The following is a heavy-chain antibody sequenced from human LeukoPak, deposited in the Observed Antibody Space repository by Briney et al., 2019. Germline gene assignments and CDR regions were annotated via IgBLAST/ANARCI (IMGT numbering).Heavy chain of an antibody. CDR2: LSYGGTDK. D-gene: IGHD3-3*01. CDR3: ARDRSGYANDAFDF. Sequence: GGSLRLSCAASGFTFSDYAMHWVRQAPDKGLECVAVLSYGGTDKYYEDSVKGRFNISRDNSKNTLFLQMNSLRAEDTAVYHCARDRSGYANDAFDFWGQGTMVTVSS. CDR1: GFTFSDYA. J-gene: IGHJ3*01. V-gene: IGHV3-30-3*01.